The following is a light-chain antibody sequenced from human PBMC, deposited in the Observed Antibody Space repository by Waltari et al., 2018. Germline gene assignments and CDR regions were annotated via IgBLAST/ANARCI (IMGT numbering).Light chain of an antibody. J-gene: IGKJ1*01. V-gene: IGKV3-20*01. CDR2: GAS. Sequence: EIVLTPSPGTLSSSPGERVTLSCRASQRVSRALAWYQQKPGQAPRRLIYGASSRATGIPDRFSGSGSGTDFSLTISRLEPEDFAVYYCQHYVRLPVTFGQGTKVEIK. CDR3: QHYVRLPVT. CDR1: QRVSRA.